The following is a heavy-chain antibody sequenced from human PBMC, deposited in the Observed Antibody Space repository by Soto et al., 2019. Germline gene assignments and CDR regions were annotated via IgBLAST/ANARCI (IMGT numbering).Heavy chain of an antibody. Sequence: QLHLQESGPGLVKPSETLSLTCSVSGASVSSGGSHYWGWIRQPPGQGLEWIGSLYPGGSSYYNPXLXNXXTLSVDTSKNQFSLQLNSVTAADTAVYHCARAPDYWGQGTLVTVSS. CDR3: ARAPDY. CDR2: LYPGGSS. CDR1: GASVSSGGSHY. V-gene: IGHV4-39*02. J-gene: IGHJ4*02.